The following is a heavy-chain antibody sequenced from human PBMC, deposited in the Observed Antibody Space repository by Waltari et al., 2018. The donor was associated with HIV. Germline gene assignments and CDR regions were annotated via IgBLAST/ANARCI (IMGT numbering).Heavy chain of an antibody. D-gene: IGHD3-10*01. CDR1: GYTFTSYG. CDR2: MNPNSGNT. CDR3: ARGRGQVRGAMYYFDY. J-gene: IGHJ4*02. Sequence: QVQLVQSGAEEKKPGASVRVSGKASGYTFTSYGMIWVRRATGQGLEWMGWMNPNSGNTGYPQKFQGRVTMTRNTSISTAYMELSSLRSEDTAVYYCARGRGQVRGAMYYFDYGGQGTLVTVSS. V-gene: IGHV1-8*01.